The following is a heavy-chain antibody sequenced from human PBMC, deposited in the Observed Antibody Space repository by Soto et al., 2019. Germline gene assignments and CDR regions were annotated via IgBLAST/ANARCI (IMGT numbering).Heavy chain of an antibody. CDR2: IWYDGSNK. CDR1: GSTFRSYG. Sequence: GGSLRLSCAASGSTFRSYGMHGVRQAPGKGLEWVAVIWYDGSNKYYADSVKGRFTISRDNSKNTLYLQMNSLRAEDTAVYYCARASDISSWDEGFILLPYGFDPWGQGTLVTVSS. CDR3: ARASDISSWDEGFILLPYGFDP. J-gene: IGHJ5*02. V-gene: IGHV3-33*01. D-gene: IGHD6-13*01.